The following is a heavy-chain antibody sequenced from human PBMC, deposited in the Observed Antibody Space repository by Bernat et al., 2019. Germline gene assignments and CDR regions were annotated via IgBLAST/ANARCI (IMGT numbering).Heavy chain of an antibody. CDR1: GYTFSKSG. Sequence: QVQLVESGGGVVQAGRSLRLSCAASGYTFSKSGMHWVRQAPGKGLEWVAVIWGDGSKKFYADSVKGRFSISKDDSKNTLYLQMNSLTAEDTAVYYCAKGTSRAGDFDYWGQGALVTVSS. V-gene: IGHV3-33*06. J-gene: IGHJ4*02. CDR2: IWGDGSKK. CDR3: AKGTSRAGDFDY. D-gene: IGHD5-24*01.